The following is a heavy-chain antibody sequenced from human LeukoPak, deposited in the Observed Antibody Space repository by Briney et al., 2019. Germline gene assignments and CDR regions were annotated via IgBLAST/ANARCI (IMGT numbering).Heavy chain of an antibody. D-gene: IGHD2-21*01. CDR3: ALTKGTHYWYFDL. Sequence: GASVKVSCKASGYTFTSYYMHWVRQAPGQGLEWMGIINPSGGSTSYAQKFQGRVTMTRDTSTSTVYMELSSLRSEDTAVYYCALTKGTHYWYFDLWAVAPWSLSPQ. J-gene: IGHJ2*01. V-gene: IGHV1-46*01. CDR2: INPSGGST. CDR1: GYTFTSYY.